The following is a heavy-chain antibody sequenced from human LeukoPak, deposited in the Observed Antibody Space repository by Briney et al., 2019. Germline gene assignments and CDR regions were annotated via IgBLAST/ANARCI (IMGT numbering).Heavy chain of an antibody. CDR3: ARGQSIAARRFSGPHGRSPYYYYYGMDV. CDR1: GFTFSNAW. CDR2: INHSGST. V-gene: IGHV4-34*01. J-gene: IGHJ6*02. Sequence: GSLRLSCAASGFTFSNAWMNWIRQPPGKGLEWIGEINHSGSTNYNPSLKSRVTISVDTSKNQFSLKLSSVTAADTAVYYCARGQSIAARRFSGPHGRSPYYYYYGMDVWGQGTTVTVSS. D-gene: IGHD6-6*01.